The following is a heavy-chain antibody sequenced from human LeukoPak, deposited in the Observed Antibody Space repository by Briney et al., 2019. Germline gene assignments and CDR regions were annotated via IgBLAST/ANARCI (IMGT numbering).Heavy chain of an antibody. J-gene: IGHJ6*02. Sequence: GGSLRLSCAASGFTFSSYAMHWVRQAPGKGLEWVAVISYDGSNNYYADSVKGRFTISRDNSKNTLYLQMNSLRAEDTAVYYCARGRGMMGYYGMDVWGQGTTVTVSS. D-gene: IGHD3-10*01. CDR1: GFTFSSYA. CDR3: ARGRGMMGYYGMDV. CDR2: ISYDGSNN. V-gene: IGHV3-30-3*01.